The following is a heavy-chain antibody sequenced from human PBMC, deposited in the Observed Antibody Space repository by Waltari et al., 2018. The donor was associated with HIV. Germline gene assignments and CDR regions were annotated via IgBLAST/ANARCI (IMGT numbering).Heavy chain of an antibody. CDR2: IKQDGSEK. J-gene: IGHJ4*02. D-gene: IGHD1-26*01. CDR3: ATEMGATNF. Sequence: EVQLVESGGGLVQPGGSLRIPCAVSGLTFSSYWMSWVRHTPGKGLEWVANIKQDGSEKYYVDSVKGRFIISRDNAKNSLYLQMNSLRAEDTAVYYCATEMGATNFWGQGALVTVSS. V-gene: IGHV3-7*01. CDR1: GLTFSSYW.